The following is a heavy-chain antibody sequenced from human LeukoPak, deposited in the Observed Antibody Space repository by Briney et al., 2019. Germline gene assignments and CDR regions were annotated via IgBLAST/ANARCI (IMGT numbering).Heavy chain of an antibody. J-gene: IGHJ3*02. CDR2: IYYSGST. D-gene: IGHD6-25*01. CDR1: GGSISSYY. V-gene: IGHV4-59*01. CDR3: ARSGGSRAFDI. Sequence: PSETLSLTCTVSGGSISSYYWSWIRQPPGKGLEWIGYIYYSGSTNYNPSLKSRVTISVDTSKNQFSLKLSSVTAADTAVYYCARSGGSRAFDIWGQGTMVTVSS.